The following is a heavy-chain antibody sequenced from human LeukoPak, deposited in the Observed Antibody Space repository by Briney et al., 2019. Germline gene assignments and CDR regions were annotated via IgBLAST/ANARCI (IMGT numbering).Heavy chain of an antibody. CDR3: ARVAISMIDAFDV. Sequence: SETLSLTCTVSGGSISPYYWSWIRQPPGKGLEWIGYVYYSGGTNYNPSLKSRVTISVDTSKNQFSLKLTSVTAADTAVYYCARVAISMIDAFDVWGQGTLVTVSS. D-gene: IGHD3-22*01. CDR2: VYYSGGT. V-gene: IGHV4-59*01. J-gene: IGHJ3*01. CDR1: GGSISPYY.